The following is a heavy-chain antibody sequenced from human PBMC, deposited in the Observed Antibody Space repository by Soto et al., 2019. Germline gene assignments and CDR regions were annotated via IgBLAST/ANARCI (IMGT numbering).Heavy chain of an antibody. V-gene: IGHV1-18*01. Sequence: ASVKVSCKASCYTFTSYGISWARQAPGQGLEWMGWISAYNGNTNYAQKLQGRVTMTTDTSTSTAYMELRSLRSADTAVYYCARDQEAVDGTVWFDPWGQGTLVTVSS. CDR3: ARDQEAVDGTVWFDP. D-gene: IGHD6-19*01. CDR1: CYTFTSYG. J-gene: IGHJ5*02. CDR2: ISAYNGNT.